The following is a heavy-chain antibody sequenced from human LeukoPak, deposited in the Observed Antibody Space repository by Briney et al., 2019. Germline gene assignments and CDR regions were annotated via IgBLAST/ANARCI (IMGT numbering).Heavy chain of an antibody. CDR1: GFTFSTYW. D-gene: IGHD3-3*01. Sequence: GGSLRLSCVASGFTFSTYWMSWVRQAPGKGLEWVANIKEDGSEKYYVDSVKGRFTISRDNAKNSLYLQMNSLRAEDTALYYCTRIYYDFWSGCPDYWGQGTLVTVSS. CDR3: TRIYYDFWSGCPDY. J-gene: IGHJ4*02. V-gene: IGHV3-7*01. CDR2: IKEDGSEK.